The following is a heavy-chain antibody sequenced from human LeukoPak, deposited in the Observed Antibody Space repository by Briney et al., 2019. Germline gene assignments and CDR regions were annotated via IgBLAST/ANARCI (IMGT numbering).Heavy chain of an antibody. V-gene: IGHV4-61*01. CDR3: ARVGGYSGYAVI. D-gene: IGHD5-12*01. CDR1: GGSISSSSSY. Sequence: SETLSLTCSVSGGSISSSSSYWSWIRQPPGKGLEWIGYIYYSGSTNYSPSLKSRVTISVDTSKNQFSLKLSSVTAADTAVYYCARVGGYSGYAVIWGQGTLVTVSS. CDR2: IYYSGST. J-gene: IGHJ4*02.